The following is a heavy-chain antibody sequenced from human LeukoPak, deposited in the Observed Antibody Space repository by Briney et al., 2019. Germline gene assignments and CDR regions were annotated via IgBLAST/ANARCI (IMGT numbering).Heavy chain of an antibody. CDR3: AKDLIGQLWSTIRLEPYYFDY. Sequence: GGSLRLSCAASGFTFSSYAMSWVRQAPGKGLEWVSAISGSGGSTYYADSVKSRFTISRDNSKNTLYLQMNSLRAEDTAVYYCAKDLIGQLWSTIRLEPYYFDYWGQGTLVTVSS. CDR1: GFTFSSYA. V-gene: IGHV3-23*01. CDR2: ISGSGGST. J-gene: IGHJ4*02. D-gene: IGHD5-18*01.